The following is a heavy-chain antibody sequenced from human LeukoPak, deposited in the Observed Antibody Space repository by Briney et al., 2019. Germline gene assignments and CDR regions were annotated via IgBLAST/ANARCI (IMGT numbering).Heavy chain of an antibody. CDR2: IYYSGST. Sequence: SETLSLICTVSGASVSSYYWSWIRQPPGKGLEWIGYIYYSGSTNYNPSLKSRITISVDTSKNQFSLRLSSVTAADTAVYFCAMGFWYEEYFQHWGQGSLVIVSS. V-gene: IGHV4-59*02. CDR1: GASVSSYY. D-gene: IGHD6-13*01. CDR3: AMGFWYEEYFQH. J-gene: IGHJ1*01.